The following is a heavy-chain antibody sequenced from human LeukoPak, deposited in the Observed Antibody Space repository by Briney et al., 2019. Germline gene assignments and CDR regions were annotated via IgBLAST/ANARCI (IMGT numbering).Heavy chain of an antibody. D-gene: IGHD6-19*01. Sequence: GGSLRLSCAASGFTFSSYPMHWVRQAPGKGLEYVSAISSNGGATYYGNSVKGRFTISRDNSKNMLYLQMGSLRLEDTAVYYCVREPHGWYDYWGQGALVTVSS. CDR2: ISSNGGAT. J-gene: IGHJ4*02. CDR3: VREPHGWYDY. CDR1: GFTFSSYP. V-gene: IGHV3-64*01.